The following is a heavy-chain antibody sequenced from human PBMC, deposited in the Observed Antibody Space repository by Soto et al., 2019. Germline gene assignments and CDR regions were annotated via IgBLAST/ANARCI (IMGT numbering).Heavy chain of an antibody. CDR3: ARTPRPIWSGYYSNYYYGMDV. Sequence: QVQLVQSGAEVKKPGSSVKVSCKASGGTFSSYAISWVRQAPGPGLAWMGGIIPIFGTANYAQKFQGRVTITANESTSTAYMELSSLRSEDTAVYYCARTPRPIWSGYYSNYYYGMDVWGQGTTVTVSS. J-gene: IGHJ6*02. CDR2: IIPIFGTA. D-gene: IGHD3-3*01. CDR1: GGTFSSYA. V-gene: IGHV1-69*01.